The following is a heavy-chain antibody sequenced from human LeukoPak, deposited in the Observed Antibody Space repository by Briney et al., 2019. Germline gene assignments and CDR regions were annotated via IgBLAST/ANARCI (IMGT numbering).Heavy chain of an antibody. CDR2: INHSGGT. V-gene: IGHV4-34*01. CDR1: GDSFSGYY. CDR3: ARGDIAAGGAPFDY. J-gene: IGHJ4*02. D-gene: IGHD6-13*01. Sequence: SETLSLTCAVYGDSFSGYYWSWIRQPPGRGLEWIGEINHSGGTSYSASLKSRVTISVDTSKNQFSLKLNSVTAADTAVYYCARGDIAAGGAPFDYWGQGTLVTVSS.